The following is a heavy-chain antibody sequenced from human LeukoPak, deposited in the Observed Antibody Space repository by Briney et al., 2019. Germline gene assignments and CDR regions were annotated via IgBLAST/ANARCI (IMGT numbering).Heavy chain of an antibody. CDR1: GFTFSNYW. J-gene: IGHJ4*02. V-gene: IGHV3-7*01. D-gene: IGHD3-3*01. Sequence: GGSLRLSCAASGFTFSNYWMSWVRQAPGKGLEWVANIKQDGGEKYYVDSVKGRFTISRDNAKNSLYLQMNSLRAEDTAAYYCAKDPYSDFWSGYNDYWGQGTLVTVSS. CDR2: IKQDGGEK. CDR3: AKDPYSDFWSGYNDY.